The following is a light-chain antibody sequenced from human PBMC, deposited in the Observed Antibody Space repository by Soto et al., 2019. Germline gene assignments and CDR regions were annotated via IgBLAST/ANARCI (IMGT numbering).Light chain of an antibody. V-gene: IGKV3-15*01. CDR1: QSVSSN. CDR3: QQYNNWPRT. Sequence: EIVMTQSPATLSVSPGERATLSCRASQSVSSNLAWYQQKPGQAPRLLIYGASTRATGIPARFSGSGSGTERTLTISSLQSEDFAVYYCQQYNNWPRTFGQGTKVEI. CDR2: GAS. J-gene: IGKJ1*01.